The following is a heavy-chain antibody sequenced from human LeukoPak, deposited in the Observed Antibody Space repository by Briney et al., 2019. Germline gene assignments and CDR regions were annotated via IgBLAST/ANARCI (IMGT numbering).Heavy chain of an antibody. J-gene: IGHJ4*02. Sequence: SETLSLTCAVYGGSFSGYYWSWIRQPPGKGLEWIGEINHSGSTNYNPSLTSRVTISVDTSKNQSSLKLSSVTAADTAVYYCAREQWLGPGPFDYWGQGTLVTVSS. CDR3: AREQWLGPGPFDY. CDR2: INHSGST. D-gene: IGHD6-19*01. V-gene: IGHV4-34*01. CDR1: GGSFSGYY.